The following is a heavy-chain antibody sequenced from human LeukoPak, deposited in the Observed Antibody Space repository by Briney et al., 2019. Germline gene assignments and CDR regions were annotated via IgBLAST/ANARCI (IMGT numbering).Heavy chain of an antibody. J-gene: IGHJ4*02. D-gene: IGHD6-6*01. CDR2: INPNSGGT. Sequence: ASVKVSCKASGYTFTGYYMHWVRQAPGQGLEWMGWINPNSGGTNYAQKFQGRVTMTRDTSISTAYMELRSLRSDDTAVYYCARDILAARPLDYWGQGTLVTVSS. CDR1: GYTFTGYY. V-gene: IGHV1-2*02. CDR3: ARDILAARPLDY.